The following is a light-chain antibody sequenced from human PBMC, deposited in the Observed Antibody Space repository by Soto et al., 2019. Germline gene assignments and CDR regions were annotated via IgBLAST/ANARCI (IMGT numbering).Light chain of an antibody. CDR3: QQHTNWMYT. V-gene: IGKV3D-20*02. J-gene: IGKJ2*01. Sequence: EIVLTQSPGTLSLSPGERATLSCRASQSVSSSYLAWYQQKAGQAPRLLIYGSSSRATGIPDRFSGSGSGTDFTLTISSLEPEDFAVYYCQQHTNWMYTFGQGTRLEIK. CDR2: GSS. CDR1: QSVSSSY.